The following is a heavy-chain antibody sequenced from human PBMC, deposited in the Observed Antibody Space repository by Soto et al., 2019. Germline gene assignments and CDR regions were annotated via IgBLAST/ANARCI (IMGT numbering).Heavy chain of an antibody. Sequence: ASVKVSCKASGYTFIRYGITWVRQAPGQGLEWMGWISPYNDYTIYAQKLQGRVTMTTDTSTSTAYMELRSLRSDDTAVYYCAREGPAPYYYYGMDVWGQGSTVTVSS. CDR2: ISPYNDYT. J-gene: IGHJ6*02. V-gene: IGHV1-18*01. CDR1: GYTFIRYG. CDR3: AREGPAPYYYYGMDV.